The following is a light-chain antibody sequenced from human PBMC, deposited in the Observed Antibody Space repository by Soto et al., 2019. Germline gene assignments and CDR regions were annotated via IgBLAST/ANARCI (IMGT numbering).Light chain of an antibody. CDR3: GAWADSLSAV. Sequence: QSVLTQPPSVSAAPGQKVTISCSGSKSNIGNNYVSWYQHLPGTAPKLLIYDNSKRPTGIPDRFSGSKSGTSATLGITGLQTGDGADYYCGAWADSLSAVFGGGTKLTVL. V-gene: IGLV1-51*01. CDR2: DNS. J-gene: IGLJ2*01. CDR1: KSNIGNNY.